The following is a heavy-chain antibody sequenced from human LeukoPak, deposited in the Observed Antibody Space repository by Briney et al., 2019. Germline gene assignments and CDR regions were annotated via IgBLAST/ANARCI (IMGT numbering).Heavy chain of an antibody. CDR3: ARLVDGHNPPNFYYYMAV. CDR1: SGSVSCKY. D-gene: IGHD5-24*01. V-gene: IGHV4-59*08. J-gene: IGHJ6*03. Sequence: SETLSCTCTGSSGSVSCKYWSWVRPPPGQELEWSVIIYCGGSTNYRPNLKSRVTISVDTSKNTFSLRLKSVSAADAAVYYCARLVDGHNPPNFYYYMAVWGKGTTVTVSS. CDR2: IYCGGST.